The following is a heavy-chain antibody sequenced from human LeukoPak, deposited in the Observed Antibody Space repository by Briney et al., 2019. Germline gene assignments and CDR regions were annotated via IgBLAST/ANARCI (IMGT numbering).Heavy chain of an antibody. V-gene: IGHV3-30*04. J-gene: IGHJ4*02. Sequence: GGSLRLSCTASGFTFSSYAMHWFRQAPGKGLEWVAVILYDGSNKYYADSVKGRFTISRDNSKNTLYLQMNSLRAEDTAVYYCARGYSYVDYWGQGTLVTVSS. D-gene: IGHD2-21*01. CDR3: ARGYSYVDY. CDR1: GFTFSSYA. CDR2: ILYDGSNK.